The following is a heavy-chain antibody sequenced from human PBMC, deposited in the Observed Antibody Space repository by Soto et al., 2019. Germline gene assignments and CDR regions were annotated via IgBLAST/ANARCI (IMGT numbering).Heavy chain of an antibody. CDR3: ARGPVDTAMAYYYYGMDV. D-gene: IGHD5-18*01. V-gene: IGHV4-59*01. Sequence: PSETLSLTCTVSGGSISSYYWSWIRQPPGKGLEWIGYIYYSGSTNYNPSLKSRVTISVDTSKNQFSLKLSSVTAADTAVYYCARGPVDTAMAYYYYGMDVWGQGTTVTVSS. CDR1: GGSISSYY. J-gene: IGHJ6*02. CDR2: IYYSGST.